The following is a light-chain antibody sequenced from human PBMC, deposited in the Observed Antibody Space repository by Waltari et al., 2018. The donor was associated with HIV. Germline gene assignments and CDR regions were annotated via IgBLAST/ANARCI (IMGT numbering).Light chain of an antibody. Sequence: DIQMTQSPATLSASVGDRVTISCRASQNINRWLAWYQQRPGNPPKFLIYQASNLESGVPSRFRGSGSGTLFTLTINSLQPDDFATYYCQQYHAYPVTFGGGTKVENK. V-gene: IGKV1-5*01. CDR3: QQYHAYPVT. CDR2: QAS. CDR1: QNINRW. J-gene: IGKJ4*01.